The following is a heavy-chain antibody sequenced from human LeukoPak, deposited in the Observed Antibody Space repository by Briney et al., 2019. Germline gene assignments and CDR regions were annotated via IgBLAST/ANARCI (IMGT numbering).Heavy chain of an antibody. CDR2: ISYDGSNE. V-gene: IGHV3-30*18. CDR1: GFTFSSYG. D-gene: IGHD4-17*01. CDR3: AKDRLRSYYGMDV. J-gene: IGHJ6*02. Sequence: GGSLRLCCAASGFTFSSYGMHWVRQAPGKGLEWVAVISYDGSNEYYADSVKGRFTISRDNSKNTLYLQMNSLRAEDTAVYYCAKDRLRSYYGMDVWGQGTTVTVSS.